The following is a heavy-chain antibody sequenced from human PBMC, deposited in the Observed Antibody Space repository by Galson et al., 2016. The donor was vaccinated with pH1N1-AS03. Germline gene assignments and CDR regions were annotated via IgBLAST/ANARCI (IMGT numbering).Heavy chain of an antibody. Sequence: SVKVSCKASGYIFTGFYVHWVRQAPGQGLEWMGWINTDSGVTNYAQKFEAWVTMTRDTSVSTAYMELYGLKSDDTAVYYCARDPRGPCTTATCPTTYYFGMDVWGQGTSVIVSS. CDR2: INTDSGVT. D-gene: IGHD2-2*01. V-gene: IGHV1-2*04. J-gene: IGHJ6*02. CDR3: ARDPRGPCTTATCPTTYYFGMDV. CDR1: GYIFTGFY.